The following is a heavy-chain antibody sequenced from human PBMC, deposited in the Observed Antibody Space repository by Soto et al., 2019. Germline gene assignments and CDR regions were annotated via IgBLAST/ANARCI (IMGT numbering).Heavy chain of an antibody. CDR3: AREGYSYGSYYYGMDV. D-gene: IGHD5-18*01. CDR2: ISYDGSNK. Sequence: GGSLRLSCAASGFTFSSYAMHWVRQAPGKGLEWVAVISYDGSNKYYADSVKGRFTISRDNSKNTLYLQMNSLRAEDTAVYYCAREGYSYGSYYYGMDVWGQGTTVTVSS. CDR1: GFTFSSYA. V-gene: IGHV3-30-3*01. J-gene: IGHJ6*02.